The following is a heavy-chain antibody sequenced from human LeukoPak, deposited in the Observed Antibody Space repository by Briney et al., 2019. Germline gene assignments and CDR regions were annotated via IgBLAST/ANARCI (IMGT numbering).Heavy chain of an antibody. D-gene: IGHD6-13*01. CDR2: ISGDSRYI. J-gene: IGHJ4*02. CDR1: GFTFSDYS. Sequence: GGSLRLSCAASGFTFSDYSLNWVRRAPGKGLEWVSCISGDSRYIYYADSLKGRSTISRDNAQNSLYLHMNNLRAEDTAVYYCARGPFSSSWSEFDYWGQGTLVTVSS. V-gene: IGHV3-21*06. CDR3: ARGPFSSSWSEFDY.